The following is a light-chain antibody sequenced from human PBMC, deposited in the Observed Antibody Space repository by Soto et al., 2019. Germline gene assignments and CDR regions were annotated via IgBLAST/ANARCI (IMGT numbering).Light chain of an antibody. CDR2: DVS. CDR1: QSVTSY. V-gene: IGKV3-11*01. Sequence: EIVLTQSPGTLFLSPGERAPLSCRACQSVTSYLAWYQQKPGQAPRLLIYDVSNRASGIPARFSGSGSETDFTLTISSLEPEDFAVYYCQQRSDWPLTFGQGTRLEIK. J-gene: IGKJ5*01. CDR3: QQRSDWPLT.